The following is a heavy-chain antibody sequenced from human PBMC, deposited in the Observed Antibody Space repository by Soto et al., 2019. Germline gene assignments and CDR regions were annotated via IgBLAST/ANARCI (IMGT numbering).Heavy chain of an antibody. CDR1: GGSFSGYY. V-gene: IGHV4-34*09. CDR2: INHSGST. J-gene: IGHJ4*02. D-gene: IGHD3-16*01. Sequence: SETLSLTCAVYGGSFSGYYWSWIRQPPGKGLEWIGEINHSGSTNYNPSLKSRVTISVDTSKNQFSLKLSSVTAADTAVYYCASVIRLGYYFDYWGQGTLVTVSS. CDR3: ASVIRLGYYFDY.